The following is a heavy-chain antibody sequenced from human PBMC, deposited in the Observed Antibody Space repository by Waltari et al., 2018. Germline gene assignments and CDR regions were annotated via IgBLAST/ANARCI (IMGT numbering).Heavy chain of an antibody. CDR1: GFTVSSNY. D-gene: IGHD3-10*01. CDR2: FYSGGST. J-gene: IGHJ4*02. Sequence: EVQLVESGGGLIQPGGSLRLSCAASGFTVSSNYMSWVRQAPGKGLELVSGFYSGGSTYYADSVKGRFTISRDNSKNTLYLQMNSLRTEDTAVYYCARGDGVRGVIFDYWGQGTLVTVSS. V-gene: IGHV3-53*01. CDR3: ARGDGVRGVIFDY.